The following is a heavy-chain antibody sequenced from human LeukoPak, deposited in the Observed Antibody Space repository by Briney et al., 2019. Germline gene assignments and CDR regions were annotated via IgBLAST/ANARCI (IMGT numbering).Heavy chain of an antibody. J-gene: IGHJ4*02. Sequence: GGSLRLSCAASGFTFSGSAMHWVRQASGKGLEWVGRIRSKANSYATAYAASVKGRFTISRDDSKNTAYLQMNSLKTEDTAVYYCTKIGLGPLYRSTYWGQGTLVTVSS. CDR2: IRSKANSYAT. D-gene: IGHD6-13*01. V-gene: IGHV3-73*01. CDR3: TKIGLGPLYRSTY. CDR1: GFTFSGSA.